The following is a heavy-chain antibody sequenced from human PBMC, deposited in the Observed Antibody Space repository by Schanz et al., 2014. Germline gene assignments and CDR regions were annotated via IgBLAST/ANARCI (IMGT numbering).Heavy chain of an antibody. V-gene: IGHV3-7*03. CDR3: ARDGFGGYLDS. J-gene: IGHJ4*02. D-gene: IGHD3-10*01. CDR1: GFTFSHYW. CDR2: IRQDGSAK. Sequence: VQLVESGGVVVQPGGSLRLSCAASGFTFSHYWLSWVRQTPGKRLEWVANIRQDGSAKFYVDSVNSRFAISRDNAENSVYLQMNSLRAEDTAVYYCARDGFGGYLDSWGQGTLVTVSS.